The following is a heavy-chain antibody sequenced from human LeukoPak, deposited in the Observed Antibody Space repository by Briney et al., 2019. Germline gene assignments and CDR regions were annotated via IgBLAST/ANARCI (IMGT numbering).Heavy chain of an antibody. Sequence: SETLSLTCAVYGGSFSGYYWSWIRQPPGKGLEWIGEISHSGSTNYNPSLKSRVTISVDTSKNQFSLKLSSVTAADTAVYYCARGGLRYFDYWGQGTLVTVSS. J-gene: IGHJ4*02. CDR2: ISHSGST. CDR1: GGSFSGYY. CDR3: ARGGLRYFDY. D-gene: IGHD3-9*01. V-gene: IGHV4-34*01.